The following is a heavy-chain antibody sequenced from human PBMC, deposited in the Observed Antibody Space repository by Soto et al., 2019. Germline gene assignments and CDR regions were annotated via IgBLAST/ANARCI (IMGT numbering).Heavy chain of an antibody. D-gene: IGHD6-6*01. J-gene: IGHJ6*01. CDR2: IYYSGST. CDR3: AREGYSSSPGRDYYYYYGMDV. CDR1: GGSISSYD. V-gene: IGHV4-59*01. Sequence: LSLTFTVCGGSISSYDWSWIGQPPGKGLEWIGYIYYSGSTNYNPSLKSRATISVDTSKNQFSLKLSSVTAADTAVYYCAREGYSSSPGRDYYYYYGMDVSGQGTTVTV.